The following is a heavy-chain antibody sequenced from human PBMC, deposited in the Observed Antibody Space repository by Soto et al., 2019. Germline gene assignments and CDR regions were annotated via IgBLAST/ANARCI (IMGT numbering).Heavy chain of an antibody. CDR1: GFTFRSYA. CDR2: ISGSGGST. D-gene: IGHD1-26*01. CDR3: ARRGSGSYYDY. Sequence: EVQLLESGGGLVQPGGSLRLSCAASGFTFRSYAMRWVRQAPGKGLEWVSAISGSGGSTYYADSVKGRFTISRDNSKNTLYLQMNSLRAEDTAVYYCARRGSGSYYDYWGQGTLVTVSS. V-gene: IGHV3-23*01. J-gene: IGHJ4*02.